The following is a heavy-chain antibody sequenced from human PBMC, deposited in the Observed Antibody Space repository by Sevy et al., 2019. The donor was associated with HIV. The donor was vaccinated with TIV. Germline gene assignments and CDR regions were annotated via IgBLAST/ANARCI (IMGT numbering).Heavy chain of an antibody. CDR1: GFTFSSYA. Sequence: GGSLRLSCAASGFTFSSYAMSWVRQAPGKGLEWVSAISGSGGSTYYADSVKGRFTIARDNSKNKLYLQMNSLRAEDTAVYYCAKGKVGSSSKFDPWGQGTLVTVSS. D-gene: IGHD6-13*01. J-gene: IGHJ5*02. CDR3: AKGKVGSSSKFDP. V-gene: IGHV3-23*01. CDR2: ISGSGGST.